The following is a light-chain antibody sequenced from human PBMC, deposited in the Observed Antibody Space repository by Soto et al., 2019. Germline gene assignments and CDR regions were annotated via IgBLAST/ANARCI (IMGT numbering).Light chain of an antibody. Sequence: DIQMTQSPSTLSGSVGDRVTITCRASQTISSWLAWYQQKPGKAPKLLIYKASSLESGVPSRFSGSGSGTEFTLTISSLQPEDFATCYCQQANSFPLTFGGGTKVDIK. CDR2: KAS. V-gene: IGKV1-5*03. J-gene: IGKJ4*01. CDR1: QTISSW. CDR3: QQANSFPLT.